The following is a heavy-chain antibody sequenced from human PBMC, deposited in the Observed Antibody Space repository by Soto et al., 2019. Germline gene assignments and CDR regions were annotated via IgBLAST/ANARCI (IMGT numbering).Heavy chain of an antibody. CDR1: GVPISSDY. Sequence: ETLSLTCTVSGVPISSDYWSWIRQPPGKGLEWIGYIYYSGSTNYNPSLKSRVTISVDTSNNQFSLEVSSVTAADTAVYYCARADMIRGVRLDYWGQGILVTVSS. CDR2: IYYSGST. V-gene: IGHV4-59*12. CDR3: ARADMIRGVRLDY. J-gene: IGHJ4*02. D-gene: IGHD3-10*01.